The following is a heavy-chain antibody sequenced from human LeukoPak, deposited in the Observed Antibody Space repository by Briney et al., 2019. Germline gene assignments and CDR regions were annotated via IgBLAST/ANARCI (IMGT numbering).Heavy chain of an antibody. J-gene: IGHJ4*02. CDR2: IRRSSNYI. V-gene: IGHV3-21*01. D-gene: IGHD1-26*01. Sequence: PGGSLRLSCAASGFTFSRYTMDWVRQAPGKGLEWVSSIRRSSNYIYYADSVRGRFTISRDNAKNTLYLQMNSLRAGDTAVYYCTRGDFYVGAQDYWGQGTLVAVYS. CDR1: GFTFSRYT. CDR3: TRGDFYVGAQDY.